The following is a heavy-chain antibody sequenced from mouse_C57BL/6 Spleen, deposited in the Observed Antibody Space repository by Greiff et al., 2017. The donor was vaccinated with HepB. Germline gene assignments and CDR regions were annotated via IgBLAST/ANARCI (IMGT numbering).Heavy chain of an antibody. D-gene: IGHD2-2*01. Sequence: EVKLQESGPGLVKPSQSLSLTCSVTGYSITSGYYWNWIRQFPGNKLEWMGYISYDGSNNYNPSLKNRISITRDPSKNQFFLKLNSVTTEDTATYYCARGTGGYAGDYYAMDYWGQGTSVTVSS. CDR2: ISYDGSN. V-gene: IGHV3-6*01. CDR1: GYSITSGYY. J-gene: IGHJ4*01. CDR3: ARGTGGYAGDYYAMDY.